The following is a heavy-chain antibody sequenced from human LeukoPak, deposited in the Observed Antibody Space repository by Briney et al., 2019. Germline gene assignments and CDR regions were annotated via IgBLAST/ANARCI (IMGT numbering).Heavy chain of an antibody. CDR1: GYTFTNYG. D-gene: IGHD3-10*01. CDR3: ARGTTHLWFGEGGNALDI. Sequence: GASVKVSCKASGYTFTNYGVSWVRQAPGQGLEWMGWISANSGDTKDALKFQGRVTMTRDTSINTAYMELSRLTSDDTAVYYCARGTTHLWFGEGGNALDIWGQGTMVTVSS. CDR2: ISANSGDT. V-gene: IGHV1-2*02. J-gene: IGHJ3*02.